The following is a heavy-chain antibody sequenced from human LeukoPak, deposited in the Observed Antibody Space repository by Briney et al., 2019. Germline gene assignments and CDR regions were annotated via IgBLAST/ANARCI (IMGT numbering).Heavy chain of an antibody. Sequence: GGSLRLSCAASGFTFSSYSMNWVRQAPGKGLEWVSSISSSSSYIYYADSVKGRFTISRDNAKNSLYLQMNSLRAEDTAVYYCARDFSNYYDSSGYQYYFDYWGQGTLVTVSS. V-gene: IGHV3-21*01. CDR2: ISSSSSYI. J-gene: IGHJ4*02. CDR1: GFTFSSYS. D-gene: IGHD3-22*01. CDR3: ARDFSNYYDSSGYQYYFDY.